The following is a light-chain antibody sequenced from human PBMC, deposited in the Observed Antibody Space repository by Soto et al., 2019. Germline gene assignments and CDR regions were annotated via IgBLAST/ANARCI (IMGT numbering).Light chain of an antibody. CDR3: QQYNNWPPDRT. CDR2: DAS. V-gene: IGKV3-15*01. CDR1: QSVGRN. J-gene: IGKJ1*01. Sequence: EIVMTQSPATLSVSPGERATLSCRASQSVGRNLAWYQQKPGQAPRLLIYDASTRATGIPARFSGSGSGTEFTLTISSLQSEDFAIYFCQQYNNWPPDRTFGQGTKVEIK.